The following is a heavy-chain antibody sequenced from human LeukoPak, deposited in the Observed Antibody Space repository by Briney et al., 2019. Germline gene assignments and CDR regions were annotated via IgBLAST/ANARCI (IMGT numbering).Heavy chain of an antibody. Sequence: PGGSLRLSCAASGFTFSKYGMHWVRQAPGKGLEWVAVISYDGSNKYYADSGKGRFTISRDNSKNTLFLQMDSLRAEDTAVYYCAKDRGSVYYYDTSAEWGSGTLVTVSS. D-gene: IGHD3-22*01. CDR3: AKDRGSVYYYDTSAE. CDR2: ISYDGSNK. V-gene: IGHV3-30*18. CDR1: GFTFSKYG. J-gene: IGHJ4*02.